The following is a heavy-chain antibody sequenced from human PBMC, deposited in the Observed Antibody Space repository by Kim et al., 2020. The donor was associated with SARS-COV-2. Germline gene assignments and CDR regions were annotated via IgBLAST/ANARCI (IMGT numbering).Heavy chain of an antibody. D-gene: IGHD3-10*01. CDR3: ARDSLYGSGISWFDP. J-gene: IGHJ5*02. Sequence: GGSLRLSCAASGFTFSSYSMNWVRQAPGKGLEWVSYISSSSSSTIYYAASVKGRFTISRDNAKNSLYLQMNSRRDEDTAVYYCARDSLYGSGISWFDPWGQGTLVTVSS. V-gene: IGHV3-48*02. CDR2: ISSSSSSTI. CDR1: GFTFSSYS.